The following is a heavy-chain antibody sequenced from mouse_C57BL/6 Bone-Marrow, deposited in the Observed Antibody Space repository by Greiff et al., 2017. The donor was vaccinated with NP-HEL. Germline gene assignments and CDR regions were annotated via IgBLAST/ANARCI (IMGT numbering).Heavy chain of an antibody. CDR2: INPYNGGT. CDR1: GYTFTDYY. Sequence: VQLQQSGPVLVKPGASVKMSCKASGYTFTDYYMNWVKQSHGKSLEWIGVINPYNGGTSYNQKFKGKATLTVDKSSSTAYMELNSLTSEDSAVYYCARSYGTRRAWFAYWGQGTLVTVSA. D-gene: IGHD2-1*01. V-gene: IGHV1-19*01. J-gene: IGHJ3*01. CDR3: ARSYGTRRAWFAY.